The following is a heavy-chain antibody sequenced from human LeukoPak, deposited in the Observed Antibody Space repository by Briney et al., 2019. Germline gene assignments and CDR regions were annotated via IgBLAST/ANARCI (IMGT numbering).Heavy chain of an antibody. CDR3: ARPTYPNGGGWFDP. J-gene: IGHJ5*02. Sequence: ASVKVSCKASGYTFTGYYMHWVRQAPGQGLGWMGWINPNSGGTNYAQKFQGRVTMTRDTSISTAYMELSRLRSDDTAVYYCARPTYPNGGGWFDPWGQGTLVTVSS. D-gene: IGHD2-8*01. V-gene: IGHV1-2*02. CDR2: INPNSGGT. CDR1: GYTFTGYY.